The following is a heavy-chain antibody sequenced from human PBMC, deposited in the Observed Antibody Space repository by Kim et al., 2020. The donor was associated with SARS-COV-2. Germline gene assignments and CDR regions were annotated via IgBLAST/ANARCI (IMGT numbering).Heavy chain of an antibody. CDR3: AKDQGGATIHCLDA. Sequence: SETLSLTCRLSGGSMSNDYWSWIRQSPGKGLEWIGNSYYSGSTNYNPSLRSRVTISVDASKNQMSLNLRSLTAADTAVYYCAKDQGGATIHCLDAWGPG. CDR2: SYYSGST. CDR1: GGSMSNDY. D-gene: IGHD5-12*01. V-gene: IGHV4-59*13. J-gene: IGHJ5*02.